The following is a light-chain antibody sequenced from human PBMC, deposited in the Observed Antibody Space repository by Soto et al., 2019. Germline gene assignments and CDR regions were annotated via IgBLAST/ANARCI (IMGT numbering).Light chain of an antibody. CDR2: DVS. CDR1: SSDVGGYNY. Sequence: QSALTQPASVSWSPGQSITISCTGTSSDVGGYNYVSWYQQHPGKAPKLMIYDVSNRPSGVSKRFSGSKSGNTASLTISGLQAEDEADYYCSSYTSSSTVVFGGGTKLTVL. CDR3: SSYTSSSTVV. V-gene: IGLV2-14*01. J-gene: IGLJ2*01.